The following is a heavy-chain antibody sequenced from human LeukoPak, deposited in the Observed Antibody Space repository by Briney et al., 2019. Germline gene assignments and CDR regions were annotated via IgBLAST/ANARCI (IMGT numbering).Heavy chain of an antibody. V-gene: IGHV4-59*01. D-gene: IGHD3-3*01. Sequence: SETLSLTCTVSGGSIMSYYWSWIRQPPGRGLEWIGYVYHSGSTNYNPSLQSRVIISVDTSKNQVSLKLNSVTTADTAVYYCARSRVWSDYWGHFDFWGQGTLVTVSS. CDR1: GGSIMSYY. CDR2: VYHSGST. CDR3: ARSRVWSDYWGHFDF. J-gene: IGHJ4*02.